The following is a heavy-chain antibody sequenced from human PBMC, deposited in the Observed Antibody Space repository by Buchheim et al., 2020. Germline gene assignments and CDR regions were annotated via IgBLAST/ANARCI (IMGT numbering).Heavy chain of an antibody. J-gene: IGHJ6*02. CDR1: GFTFISYW. D-gene: IGHD2-8*01. V-gene: IGHV3-74*01. CDR3: ASFSWSGVYARYYYYGMDV. CDR2: INSDGSST. Sequence: EVQLVESGGGLVQPGGSLRLSCAASGFTFISYWMHWVRQAPGKGLVWVSRINSDGSSTSYADSVKGRFTISRDNAKNTLYLQMNSLRAEDTAVYYCASFSWSGVYARYYYYGMDVWGQGTT.